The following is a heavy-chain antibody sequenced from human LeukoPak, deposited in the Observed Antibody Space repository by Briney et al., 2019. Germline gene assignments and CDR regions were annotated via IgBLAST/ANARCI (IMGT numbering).Heavy chain of an antibody. J-gene: IGHJ4*02. Sequence: SETLSLTCTVSGGSISSSSYYWGWISQPPGKGLEWIGSVYYSGTTSYNPSLKSRVTISVDTSKNQFSLKLSSVTAADTAVYYCARHQYYYDSSGYYPDYWGQGTLVTVSS. D-gene: IGHD3-22*01. CDR1: GGSISSSSYY. CDR3: ARHQYYYDSSGYYPDY. CDR2: VYYSGTT. V-gene: IGHV4-39*01.